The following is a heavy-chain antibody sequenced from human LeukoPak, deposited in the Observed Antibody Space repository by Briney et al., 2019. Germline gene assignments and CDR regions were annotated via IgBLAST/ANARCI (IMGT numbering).Heavy chain of an antibody. V-gene: IGHV3-21*01. J-gene: IGHJ6*03. CDR2: ISSSSSYI. CDR3: ARDPYSGAYGDTYYYYMDV. D-gene: IGHD1-26*01. Sequence: GGSLRLSCAASGFTFSSYSMNWVRQAPGKGLEWVSSISSSSSYIYYADSVKGRFTISRDNARNSPYLQMNSLTAEDTAVYYCARDPYSGAYGDTYYYYMDVWGKGTTVTISS. CDR1: GFTFSSYS.